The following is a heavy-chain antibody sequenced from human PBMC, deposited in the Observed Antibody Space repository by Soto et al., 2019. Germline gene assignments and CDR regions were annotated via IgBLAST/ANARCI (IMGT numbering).Heavy chain of an antibody. CDR3: ARGQNTAMGN. Sequence: EVQLVESGGGLVQPGGSLRLSCAASGFTFSNYWMHWVRQAPGKGLVWVSRVNTDGGTASYADSVKGRFTISRDNARNTLYLQMNSLRAEDTAGYYCARGQNTAMGNWGQGTLVTVSS. D-gene: IGHD5-18*01. CDR1: GFTFSNYW. J-gene: IGHJ4*02. CDR2: VNTDGGTA. V-gene: IGHV3-74*01.